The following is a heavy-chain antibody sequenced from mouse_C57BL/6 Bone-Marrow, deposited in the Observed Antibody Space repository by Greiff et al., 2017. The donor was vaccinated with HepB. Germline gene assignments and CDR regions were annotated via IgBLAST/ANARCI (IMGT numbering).Heavy chain of an antibody. D-gene: IGHD1-1*01. CDR2: IYPGNSDT. J-gene: IGHJ4*01. V-gene: IGHV1-5*01. CDR1: GYTFTSYW. CDR3: TGYYGSSYAMDY. Sequence: VQLQQSGTVLARPGASVKMSCKTSGYTFTSYWMHWVKQRPGQGLEWIGAIYPGNSDTSYNQKFKGKAKLTAVTSASTAYMELSSLTNEDSAVYYCTGYYGSSYAMDYWGQGTSVTVSS.